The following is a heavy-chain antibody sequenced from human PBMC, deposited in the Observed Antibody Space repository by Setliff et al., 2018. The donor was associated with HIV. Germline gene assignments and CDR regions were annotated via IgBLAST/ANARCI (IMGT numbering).Heavy chain of an antibody. CDR2: IYAAGTTT. Sequence: GGSLRLSCAASGFTFNNYAMNWVRQAPGKGLEWVSFIYAAGTTTYYTDSVKGRFTISRDNSKSTLYLQMNSLRAEDTAVYYCAKGSGVLPDPWGQGTLVTVSS. V-gene: IGHV3-23*03. D-gene: IGHD2-8*01. J-gene: IGHJ5*02. CDR3: AKGSGVLPDP. CDR1: GFTFNNYA.